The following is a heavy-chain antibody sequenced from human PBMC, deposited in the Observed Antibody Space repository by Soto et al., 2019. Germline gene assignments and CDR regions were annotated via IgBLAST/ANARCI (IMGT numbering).Heavy chain of an antibody. CDR2: IYPGDSDT. J-gene: IGHJ4*02. Sequence: GAPLTNSYKASESNFINYWMDWVRQMPGKGLEWMGLIYPGDSDTRYSPSFQGQVTISADKSMNTAYLQWSSLKASDTAMYYCATRGNSHAFFDFWGQGTVVTVSS. V-gene: IGHV5-51*01. CDR3: ATRGNSHAFFDF. D-gene: IGHD5-18*01. CDR1: ESNFINYW.